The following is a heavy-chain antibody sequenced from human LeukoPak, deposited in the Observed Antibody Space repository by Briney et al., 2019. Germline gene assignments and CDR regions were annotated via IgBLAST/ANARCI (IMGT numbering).Heavy chain of an antibody. V-gene: IGHV3-74*01. CDR3: ASDFGGSDDY. Sequence: GGSLRLSCVGSGFTFSRYWMHWVRQAPGKGLVWVSRTNTDGSRTDYADSVKGRFTISRDNAKNTLYLQMNSLGAEDTAVYSCASDFGGSDDYWGQGTLVTVSS. D-gene: IGHD2-15*01. J-gene: IGHJ4*02. CDR1: GFTFSRYW. CDR2: TNTDGSRT.